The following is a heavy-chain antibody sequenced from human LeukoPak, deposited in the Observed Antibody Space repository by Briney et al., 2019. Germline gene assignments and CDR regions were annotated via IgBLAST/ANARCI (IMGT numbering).Heavy chain of an antibody. D-gene: IGHD3-10*01. J-gene: IGHJ4*02. CDR3: ARDTYYYGSGSYYNVIYFDY. CDR1: GFTFSSYS. V-gene: IGHV3-21*01. Sequence: GGSLRLSCAASGFTFSSYSMNWVRQAPGKGLEWVSSISSSSSYIYYADSVKGRFTISRDNAKNSLYLQMNSLRAEDTAVYYCARDTYYYGSGSYYNVIYFDYWGQGTLVTVSS. CDR2: ISSSSSYI.